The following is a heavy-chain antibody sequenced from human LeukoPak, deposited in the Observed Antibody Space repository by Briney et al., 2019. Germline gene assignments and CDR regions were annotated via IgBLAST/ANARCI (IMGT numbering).Heavy chain of an antibody. J-gene: IGHJ6*03. Sequence: PSETLSLTCTVSGYSISSGYYWGWIRQPPGKGLEWIGSIYHSGSTYYNPSLKSRVTISVDTSKNQFSLKLSSVTAADTAVYYCVQLLLNYYYYMDVWGKGTTVTVSS. CDR2: IYHSGST. V-gene: IGHV4-38-2*02. D-gene: IGHD2-15*01. CDR3: VQLLLNYYYYMDV. CDR1: GYSISSGYY.